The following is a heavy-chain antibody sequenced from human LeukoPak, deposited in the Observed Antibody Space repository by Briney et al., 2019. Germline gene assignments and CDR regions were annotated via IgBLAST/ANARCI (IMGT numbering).Heavy chain of an antibody. CDR2: ISRSGGST. V-gene: IGHV3-23*01. D-gene: IGHD3-22*01. CDR1: GFTFSSYA. CDR3: AKDPSYYDSSVSLYYFDY. J-gene: IGHJ4*02. Sequence: GGSLRLSCAASGFTFSSYAMSWVRQAPGKGLEWVSAISRSGGSTYYADSVKGRFTISRDNSKNTLYLQMNSLRDEDTAVYYCAKDPSYYDSSVSLYYFDYWGQGTLVTVSS.